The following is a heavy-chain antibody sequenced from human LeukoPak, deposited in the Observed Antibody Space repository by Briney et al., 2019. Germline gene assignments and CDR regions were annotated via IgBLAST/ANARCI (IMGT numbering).Heavy chain of an antibody. Sequence: SETLSLTCTVSGGSISSYYWSWIRPPPRKGLERVGYTYYSGSTNYNPSLKSRLTISVDTSKNQFSLKLSSVTAADTAVYYCAREMYYYDSSGYYPSDYYGMDVWGQGTTVTVSS. D-gene: IGHD3-22*01. V-gene: IGHV4-59*01. CDR3: AREMYYYDSSGYYPSDYYGMDV. CDR2: TYYSGST. CDR1: GGSISSYY. J-gene: IGHJ6*02.